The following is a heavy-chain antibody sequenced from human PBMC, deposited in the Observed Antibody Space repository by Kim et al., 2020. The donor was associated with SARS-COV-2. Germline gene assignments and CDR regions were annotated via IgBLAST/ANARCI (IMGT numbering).Heavy chain of an antibody. CDR2: IWHDGSQK. V-gene: IGHV3-33*08. CDR1: GFIFSAYG. Sequence: GGSLRLSCAASGFIFSAYGIHWVRQAPGKGLEWVAIIWHDGSQKYYGDSVKGRFTISRDNPNNTVYLEMNTLRAEDTAVYYCARDPRLGYFGWGSYYYGMDVWGQGTTVTVSS. J-gene: IGHJ6*02. D-gene: IGHD3-10*01. CDR3: ARDPRLGYFGWGSYYYGMDV.